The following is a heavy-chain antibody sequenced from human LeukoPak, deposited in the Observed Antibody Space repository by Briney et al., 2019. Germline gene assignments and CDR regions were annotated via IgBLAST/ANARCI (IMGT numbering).Heavy chain of an antibody. CDR1: GYTLTELS. CDR2: FDPEDGET. V-gene: IGHV1-24*01. Sequence: ASVKVSCEVSGYTLTELSMHWVRQAPGKGLEWMGGFDPEDGETIYAQKFQGRVTMTEDTSTDTAYMELSSLRSEDTAVYYCALEMATTQRGGYYFDYWGQGTLVTVSS. D-gene: IGHD5-24*01. CDR3: ALEMATTQRGGYYFDY. J-gene: IGHJ4*02.